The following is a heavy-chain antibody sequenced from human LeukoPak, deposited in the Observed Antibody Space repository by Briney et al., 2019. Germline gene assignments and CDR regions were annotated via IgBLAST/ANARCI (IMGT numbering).Heavy chain of an antibody. CDR3: AKGVVWFGELFSYGMDV. Sequence: GGSLRLSCAASGFTFSSYAMSWVRQAPGKGLEWVSAISGSGGSTYYADSVKGRFTISRDNSKNTLCLQMNSLRAEDTAVYYCAKGVVWFGELFSYGMDVWGQGTTVTVSS. J-gene: IGHJ6*02. D-gene: IGHD3-10*01. CDR1: GFTFSSYA. CDR2: ISGSGGST. V-gene: IGHV3-23*01.